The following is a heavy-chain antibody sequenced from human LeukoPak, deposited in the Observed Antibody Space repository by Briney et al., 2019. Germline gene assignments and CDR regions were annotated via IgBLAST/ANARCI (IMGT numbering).Heavy chain of an antibody. CDR1: GYTFTSHD. CDR3: TRGYVDIPTVTEYYFDN. CDR2: MNPNSGNT. V-gene: IGHV1-8*01. D-gene: IGHD5-18*01. J-gene: IGHJ4*02. Sequence: ASVKVSCRASGYTFTSHDINWVRQATGQGLEWMGWMNPNSGNTGYAQKFQGRVTMTRNNAIRTAYMELSSLRSEDTAVYYCTRGYVDIPTVTEYYFDNWGQGTLVTVSS.